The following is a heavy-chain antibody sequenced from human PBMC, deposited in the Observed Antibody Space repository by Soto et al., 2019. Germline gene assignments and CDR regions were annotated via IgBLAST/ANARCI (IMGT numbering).Heavy chain of an antibody. CDR2: IIPIFGTA. J-gene: IGHJ3*02. D-gene: IGHD3-9*01. Sequence: SVKVSCKASGGTFSSYAISWVRQAPGQGLEWMGGIIPIFGTANYAQKFQGRVTITADESTSTAYMELSSLRSEDTAVYYCARRLAENYDILTGYYRYAFDIWGQGTMVTVSS. V-gene: IGHV1-69*13. CDR1: GGTFSSYA. CDR3: ARRLAENYDILTGYYRYAFDI.